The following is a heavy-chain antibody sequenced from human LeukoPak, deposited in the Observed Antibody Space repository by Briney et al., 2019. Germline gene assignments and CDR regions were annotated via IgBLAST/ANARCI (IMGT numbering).Heavy chain of an antibody. CDR2: INPNSGGR. J-gene: IGHJ4*02. V-gene: IGHV1-2*02. D-gene: IGHD3-22*01. Sequence: GASVTVSCKASGYTFTVYYMHWVRQAPGQGLEWMGWINPNSGGRNYAQKFQGRVTMTRDTSISTAYMELSRLRSDDTAVYYCARATLGYYDSSGYFDYWGQGTLVTVSS. CDR1: GYTFTVYY. CDR3: ARATLGYYDSSGYFDY.